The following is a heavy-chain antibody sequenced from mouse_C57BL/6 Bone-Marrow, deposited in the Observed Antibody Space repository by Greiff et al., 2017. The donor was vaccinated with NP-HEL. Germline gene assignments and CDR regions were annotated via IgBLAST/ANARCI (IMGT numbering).Heavy chain of an antibody. CDR3: ARDYYYGFFYAMDY. Sequence: VQLQQPGAELVRPGTSVKLSCKASGYTFTSYWMHWVKQRPGQGLEWIGVIDPSDSYTNYNQKFKGKATLTVDTSSSTAYMQLSSLTSEDSAVYYCARDYYYGFFYAMDYWGQGTSVTVSS. V-gene: IGHV1-59*01. D-gene: IGHD2-1*01. CDR1: GYTFTSYW. CDR2: IDPSDSYT. J-gene: IGHJ4*01.